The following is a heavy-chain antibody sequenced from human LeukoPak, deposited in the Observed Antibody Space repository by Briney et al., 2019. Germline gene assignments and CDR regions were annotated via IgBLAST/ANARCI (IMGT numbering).Heavy chain of an antibody. CDR1: GFTFSTFA. V-gene: IGHV3-23*01. Sequence: GESLRLSCAASGFTFSTFAVSWVRQAPGKGLEWVSIISDNGDSTYYADSVKGRFTTSRDNSKNTLYLRMNSLRAEDTAVYYCAREVGALDYWGQGTLVTVSS. CDR3: AREVGALDY. D-gene: IGHD1-26*01. CDR2: ISDNGDST. J-gene: IGHJ4*02.